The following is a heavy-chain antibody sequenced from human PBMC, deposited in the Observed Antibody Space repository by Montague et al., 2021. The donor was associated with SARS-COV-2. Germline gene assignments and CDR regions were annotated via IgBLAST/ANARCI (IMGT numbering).Heavy chain of an antibody. CDR1: GGSISSSSYY. J-gene: IGHJ3*02. CDR3: ARFPTSYYYDSKAAPATPDAFDI. Sequence: SETLSLTCTVSGGSISSSSYYWGWIRQPPGKGLEWIGSIYYSGSTYYIPSLKSRVTISVDTSKNQFSLKLSSVTAADTAVYYCARFPTSYYYDSKAAPATPDAFDIWGQGTMVTVSS. V-gene: IGHV4-39*01. D-gene: IGHD3-22*01. CDR2: IYYSGST.